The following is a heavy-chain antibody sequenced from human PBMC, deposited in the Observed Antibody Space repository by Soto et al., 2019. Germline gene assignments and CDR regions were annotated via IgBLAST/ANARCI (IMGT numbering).Heavy chain of an antibody. CDR2: ISYDGSNK. Sequence: QVQLVESGGGVVQPGRSLRLSCAASGFTFRNFGMHWVRQAPGKGLEWVAVISYDGSNKYYADSVKGRFTISRDNSKNTLYLQMNSLRAEDTAVYYCAKDQHYYDSSGYPYYYGMDVWGQGTTVTVSS. CDR3: AKDQHYYDSSGYPYYYGMDV. J-gene: IGHJ6*02. V-gene: IGHV3-30*18. D-gene: IGHD3-22*01. CDR1: GFTFRNFG.